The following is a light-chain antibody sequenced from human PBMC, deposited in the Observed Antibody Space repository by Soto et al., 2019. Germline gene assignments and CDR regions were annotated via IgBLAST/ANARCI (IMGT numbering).Light chain of an antibody. CDR2: TGS. CDR3: QQTLSFPPT. J-gene: IGKJ1*01. V-gene: IGKV1-12*01. CDR1: QAIDSW. Sequence: DIQMTQSPSSVSASVGDRVTTTCRASQAIDSWLAWYQQKPGGAPKLLIFTGSLLHSGVPPRFSGSGSGTDFTLTISSLQPEDFATYYCQQTLSFPPTFGQGTKVDIK.